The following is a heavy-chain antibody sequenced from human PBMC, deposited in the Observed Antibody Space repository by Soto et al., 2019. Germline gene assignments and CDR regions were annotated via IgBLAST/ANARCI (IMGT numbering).Heavy chain of an antibody. D-gene: IGHD1-26*01. CDR3: ARGGGSDSFDY. CDR2: INHLETT. J-gene: IGHJ4*02. V-gene: IGHV4-30-2*01. CDR1: GASITFGGYS. Sequence: ASETLSLTCTVSGASITFGGYSWSWIRRTPGKGLEWIGYINHLETTFYNPSFESRLTLSIDRVKNQFSLKLHSMSAADRAVYFCARGGGSDSFDYWGQGILVTVSS.